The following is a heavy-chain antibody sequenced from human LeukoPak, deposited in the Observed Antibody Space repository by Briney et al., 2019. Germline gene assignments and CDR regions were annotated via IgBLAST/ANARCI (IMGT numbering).Heavy chain of an antibody. J-gene: IGHJ4*02. Sequence: ASVKVSCKASGYTFTSYGISWVRQAPGQGLEWMGWISAYNGNTNYAQKLQGRVTMTTDTSTSTAYMELRSLRSDDTAVYYCARGGPERYCSGGSCHFDYWGQGTLVTVSS. V-gene: IGHV1-18*01. CDR3: ARGGPERYCSGGSCHFDY. CDR1: GYTFTSYG. D-gene: IGHD2-15*01. CDR2: ISAYNGNT.